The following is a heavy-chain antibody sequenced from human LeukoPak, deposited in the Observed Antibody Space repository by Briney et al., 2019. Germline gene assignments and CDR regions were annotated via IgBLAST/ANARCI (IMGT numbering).Heavy chain of an antibody. Sequence: ASVKVSCKASVGTFSSYAISWVRQAPGQGLEWMGGIIPNFGTANYAQKFQGRVTIPTDESTSTAYVELSSLRYEDTAVYYCAGFFRIGYGWGGAFGSFDYWGQGTLVTVSS. D-gene: IGHD5-12*01. CDR3: AGFFRIGYGWGGAFGSFDY. CDR2: IIPNFGTA. V-gene: IGHV1-69*05. CDR1: VGTFSSYA. J-gene: IGHJ4*02.